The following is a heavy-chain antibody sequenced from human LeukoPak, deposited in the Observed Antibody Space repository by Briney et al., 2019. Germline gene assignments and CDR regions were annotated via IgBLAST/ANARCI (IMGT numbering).Heavy chain of an antibody. CDR3: ARDLYYGSGSYPY. CDR2: IIPMFGTA. V-gene: IGHV1-69*05. CDR1: GGTFSSYA. J-gene: IGHJ4*02. Sequence: GASVKVSCKASGGTFSSYAINWVRQAPGQGLEWMGGIIPMFGTANYAQKFQGRVTIITDESTSTAYMEMSSLRSEDTAVYYCARDLYYGSGSYPYWGQGTLVTVSS. D-gene: IGHD3-10*01.